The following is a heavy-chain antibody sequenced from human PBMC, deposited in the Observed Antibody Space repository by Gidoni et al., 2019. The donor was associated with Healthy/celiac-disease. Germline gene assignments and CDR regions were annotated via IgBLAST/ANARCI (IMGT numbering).Heavy chain of an antibody. Sequence: EVQLVESGGGLVQPGGSLRLSCAASGFTSSRYEMNWVRKAPGKGLEWVSYISSSGSTISYADSVKGRFTISRDNAKNSLYLQMNSLRAEDTAVYYCARNRRGALDYWGQGTLVTVSS. CDR3: ARNRRGALDY. CDR2: ISSSGSTI. J-gene: IGHJ4*02. D-gene: IGHD1-26*01. V-gene: IGHV3-48*03. CDR1: GFTSSRYE.